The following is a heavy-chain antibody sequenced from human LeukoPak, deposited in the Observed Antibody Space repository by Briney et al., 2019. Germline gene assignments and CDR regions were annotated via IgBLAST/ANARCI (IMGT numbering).Heavy chain of an antibody. Sequence: ASVKVSCKASGYTFTRYYTHWVRQAPGQGLEWMGIIDPSGGSTSYAQKFQGRVTMTRDTSTSTVYMDLSSLRSEDTAVYYCARDKSGTTQGDSDYWGQGTLVTVSS. D-gene: IGHD1-1*01. J-gene: IGHJ4*02. V-gene: IGHV1-46*01. CDR3: ARDKSGTTQGDSDY. CDR1: GYTFTRYY. CDR2: IDPSGGST.